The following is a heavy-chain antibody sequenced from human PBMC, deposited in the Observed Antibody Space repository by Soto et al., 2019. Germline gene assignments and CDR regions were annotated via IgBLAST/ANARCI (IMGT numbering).Heavy chain of an antibody. CDR3: ARATSGFDY. CDR1: GFSFSTYG. D-gene: IGHD1-26*01. Sequence: GSLRLSCAASGFSFSTYGMSWVRQAPGKGLEWVSGISGGGHNTYYADSVKGRFTISRDNSKNTLSLQMNSLRADDTAVYYCARATSGFDYWGQGTLVTVSS. J-gene: IGHJ4*02. V-gene: IGHV3-23*01. CDR2: ISGGGHNT.